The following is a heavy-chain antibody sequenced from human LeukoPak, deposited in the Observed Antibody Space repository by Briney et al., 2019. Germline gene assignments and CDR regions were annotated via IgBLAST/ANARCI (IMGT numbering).Heavy chain of an antibody. CDR1: GYTFTGYY. CDR3: ARANVLVRSNTDY. D-gene: IGHD2-8*01. CDR2: INPNSGGT. J-gene: IGHJ4*02. Sequence: ASVKVSCKASGYTFTGYYMHWVRQAPGQGLEWMGWINPNSGGTNYAQKFQGRVTMTRDTSISTAYMELSRLRSDDTAVYYCARANVLVRSNTDYWGQGTLVTVSS. V-gene: IGHV1-2*02.